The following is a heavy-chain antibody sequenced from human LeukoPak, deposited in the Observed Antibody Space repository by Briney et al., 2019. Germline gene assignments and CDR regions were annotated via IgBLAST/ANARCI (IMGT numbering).Heavy chain of an antibody. J-gene: IGHJ4*02. D-gene: IGHD6-19*01. CDR3: ARGAGWYEY. V-gene: IGHV4-59*01. CDR1: GGSISPYY. Sequence: SETLSLTSTVSGGSISPYYWSWIRQPPGKGLEWIGYISYSGSTNYNPSLKSRVTISVDSSKNQFSLKLSSMTAADTAVYYCARGAGWYEYWGQGTLVTVSS. CDR2: ISYSGST.